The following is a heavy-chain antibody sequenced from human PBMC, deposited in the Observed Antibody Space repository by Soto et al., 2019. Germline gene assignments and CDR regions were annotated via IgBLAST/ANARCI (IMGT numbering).Heavy chain of an antibody. D-gene: IGHD2-15*01. CDR2: SFYSGPT. V-gene: IGHV4-31*03. J-gene: IGHJ6*02. CDR3: ARSLVVAASWPYYYYGMDV. Sequence: SETLSLTCTVSGVYINNGGYYWSWIRQLPGKGLEWIGYSFYSGPTYYNPSLKSRVTISLDTSKNQFSLKLSSVTAADTAVYYCARSLVVAASWPYYYYGMDVWGQGTTVTVSS. CDR1: GVYINNGGYY.